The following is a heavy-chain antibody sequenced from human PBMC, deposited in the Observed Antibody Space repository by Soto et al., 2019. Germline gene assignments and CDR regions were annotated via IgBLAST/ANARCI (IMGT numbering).Heavy chain of an antibody. J-gene: IGHJ3*02. CDR3: ARLVARDDAFDI. CDR1: ENTFSSYW. D-gene: IGHD3-10*01. CDR2: IYPDDSDT. Sequence: GESLKISCKGSENTFSSYWIAWVRQLPGKGLECMGIIYPDDSDTRYSPSFQGQVTISADKSISTAYLQWGSLKASDTAMYYCARLVARDDAFDIWGQGTMVTVSS. V-gene: IGHV5-51*01.